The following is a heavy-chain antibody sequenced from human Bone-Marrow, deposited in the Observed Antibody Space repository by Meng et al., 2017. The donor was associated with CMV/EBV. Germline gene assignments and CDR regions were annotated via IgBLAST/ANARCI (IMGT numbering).Heavy chain of an antibody. CDR2: ISTYNGNT. CDR1: YTCTSYS. J-gene: IGHJ5*02. V-gene: IGHV1-18*01. Sequence: YTCTSYSISWVRQAPGQGLEWMGWISTYNGNTNYAQKHQGRVTMTTDTSTSTAYMELRSLRSDDTAVYSCARGAYYYDSSGDPEFDPWGQGTLVTVSS. D-gene: IGHD3-22*01. CDR3: ARGAYYYDSSGDPEFDP.